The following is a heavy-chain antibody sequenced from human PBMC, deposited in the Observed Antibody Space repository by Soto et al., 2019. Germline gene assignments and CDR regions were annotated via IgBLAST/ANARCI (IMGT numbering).Heavy chain of an antibody. CDR3: ARVDTAMVLDY. V-gene: IGHV3-23*01. CDR2: ISGSGDST. CDR1: GFTFSSYA. D-gene: IGHD5-18*01. Sequence: EVQLLESGGGLVQPGGSLRLSCAASGFTFSSYAMSWVRQAPGKGLEWVSVISGSGDSTYYADSVKGRFTISRDNSKNTLYLQMNSLRAEDTAVYYCARVDTAMVLDYWGDGTLVTVSS. J-gene: IGHJ4*01.